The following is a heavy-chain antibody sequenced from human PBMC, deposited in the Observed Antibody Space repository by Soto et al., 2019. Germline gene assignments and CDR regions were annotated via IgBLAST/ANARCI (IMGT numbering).Heavy chain of an antibody. CDR3: ARGQEGVVATH. D-gene: IGHD5-12*01. CDR2: VKDGGHT. CDR1: GGSLSGYY. V-gene: IGHV4-34*01. Sequence: QVQLQQWGAGLLKPSETLSLNCAVTGGSLSGYYWSWIRQPPGKGLEWIGEVKDGGHTNYSPSLRGRVTMSXDTSNNQFSLRLTSVTAADTGVYYCARGQEGVVATHWDQGSLVTVSS. J-gene: IGHJ4*02.